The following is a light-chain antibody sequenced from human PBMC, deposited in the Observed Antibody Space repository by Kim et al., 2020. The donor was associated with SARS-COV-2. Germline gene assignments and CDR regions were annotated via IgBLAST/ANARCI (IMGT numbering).Light chain of an antibody. Sequence: AAGKAARITCGGNNIGSKSVQWYQQKPGQDPVLVIYYDSDRASGIPERFSGSNSKNTATLTISRVEAGDEADYYCQVWDSSSAHRVFGGGTQLTVL. V-gene: IGLV3-21*04. CDR2: YDS. J-gene: IGLJ3*02. CDR1: NIGSKS. CDR3: QVWDSSSAHRV.